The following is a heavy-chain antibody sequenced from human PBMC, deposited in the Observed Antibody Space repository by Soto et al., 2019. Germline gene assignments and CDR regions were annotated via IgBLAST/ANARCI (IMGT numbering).Heavy chain of an antibody. J-gene: IGHJ6*02. D-gene: IGHD3-9*01. V-gene: IGHV3-15*07. CDR3: TTHPILRYFDWLLYPQDMDV. CDR2: IKSKTDGGTT. Sequence: GSLRLSCAASGFTFSNAWMNWVRQAPGKGLEWVGRIKSKTDGGTTDYAAPVKGRFTISRDDSKNTLYLQMNSLKTEDTAVYYCTTHPILRYFDWLLYPQDMDVWGQGTTVPVSS. CDR1: GFTFSNAW.